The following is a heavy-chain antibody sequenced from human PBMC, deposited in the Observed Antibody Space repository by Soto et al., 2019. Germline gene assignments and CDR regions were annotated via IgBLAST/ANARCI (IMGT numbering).Heavy chain of an antibody. V-gene: IGHV4-59*04. Sequence: SETLSVTCTVSGGSISSYDWSWIRQPPGRGLEWIGFIYYSGSTYYNPSLKSRVTISVDTSKNQFSLKLSSVTAADTAVYYCARLHGYCISTSCYGYYAMDVWGQGTTVTISS. CDR3: ARLHGYCISTSCYGYYAMDV. J-gene: IGHJ6*02. D-gene: IGHD2-2*01. CDR2: IYYSGST. CDR1: GGSISSYD.